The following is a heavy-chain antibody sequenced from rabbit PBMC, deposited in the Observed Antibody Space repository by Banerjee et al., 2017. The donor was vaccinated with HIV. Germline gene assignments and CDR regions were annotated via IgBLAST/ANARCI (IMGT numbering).Heavy chain of an antibody. CDR3: ARDVTGSSYYLYYFNL. V-gene: IGHV1S43*01. Sequence: QSLEESGGDLVKPGASLTLTCTASGINFSSYYYMCWVRQAPGKGLELIACIYAGSGSTWYASWVNGRFTISRSTSLNTVDLKMTSLTAADTATYFCARDVTGSSYYLYYFNLWGQGTLVTVS. J-gene: IGHJ4*01. CDR1: GINFSSYYY. CDR2: IYAGSGST. D-gene: IGHD8-1*01.